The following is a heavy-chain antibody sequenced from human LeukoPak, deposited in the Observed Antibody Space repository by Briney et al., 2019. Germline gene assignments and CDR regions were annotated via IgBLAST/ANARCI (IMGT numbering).Heavy chain of an antibody. D-gene: IGHD5-24*01. CDR2: ISYDGSNK. CDR3: ARDGDGSFDY. Sequence: PGGSLRLSCAASGFTFGSYAMHWVRQAPGKGLEWVAVISYDGSNKYYADSVKGRFTISRDNSKNTLYLQMNSLRAEDTAVYYCARDGDGSFDYWGQGTLVTVSS. CDR1: GFTFGSYA. V-gene: IGHV3-30-3*01. J-gene: IGHJ4*02.